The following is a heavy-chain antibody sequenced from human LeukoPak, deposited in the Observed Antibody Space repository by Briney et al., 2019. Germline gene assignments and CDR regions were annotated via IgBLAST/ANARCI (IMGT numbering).Heavy chain of an antibody. J-gene: IGHJ4*02. CDR3: ASGVGATTAFDY. V-gene: IGHV3-23*01. Sequence: PGGSLRLSCAASGFTFSSYAMSWVRQAPGKGLEWVSAISGSGGSTYYADSVKGRFTISRDNSKNTLYLQMNSLRAEDTAVYYCASGVGATTAFDYWGQGTLVTVSS. CDR1: GFTFSSYA. D-gene: IGHD1-26*01. CDR2: ISGSGGST.